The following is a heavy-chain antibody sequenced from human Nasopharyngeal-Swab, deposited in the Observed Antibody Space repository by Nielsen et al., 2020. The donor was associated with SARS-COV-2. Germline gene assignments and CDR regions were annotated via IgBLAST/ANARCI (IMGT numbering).Heavy chain of an antibody. Sequence: SRQCPGQGLERIGEINHSGSTNYNPSLKSRVTISVDTSKNQFSLKLSSVTAADTAVYYCARDIAARPASPSYYYGMDVWGQGTTVTVSS. D-gene: IGHD6-6*01. V-gene: IGHV4-34*01. CDR2: INHSGST. J-gene: IGHJ6*02. CDR3: ARDIAARPASPSYYYGMDV.